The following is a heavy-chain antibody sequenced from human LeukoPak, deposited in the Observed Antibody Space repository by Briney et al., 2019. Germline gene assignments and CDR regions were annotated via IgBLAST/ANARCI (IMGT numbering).Heavy chain of an antibody. D-gene: IGHD2-21*02. CDR1: GYTFTSYY. CDR3: ARGCGGDCYEYYFDY. V-gene: IGHV1-46*01. CDR2: INPSGGST. Sequence: ASVKVSCKASGYTFTSYYMHWVRQAPGQGLEWMGIINPSGGSTSYAQKFQGRVTMTRDTSTSTAYMELSSLRSEDTAVYYCARGCGGDCYEYYFDYWGQGTLVTVSS. J-gene: IGHJ4*02.